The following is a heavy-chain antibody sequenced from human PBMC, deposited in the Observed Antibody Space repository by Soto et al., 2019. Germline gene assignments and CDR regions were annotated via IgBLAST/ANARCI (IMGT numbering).Heavy chain of an antibody. D-gene: IGHD3-10*01. V-gene: IGHV4-34*01. CDR1: GGSFSGYY. Sequence: QVQLQQWGAGLLKPSETLSLTCAVYGGSFSGYYWSWIRQPPGQGLEWIGEINHSGSTNYNPSLKSRVTISVDTSKNQFSLKLSAATAADTAVYYCGRSRLWFGVTDAFDIWGQGTMVTVSS. CDR3: GRSRLWFGVTDAFDI. CDR2: INHSGST. J-gene: IGHJ3*02.